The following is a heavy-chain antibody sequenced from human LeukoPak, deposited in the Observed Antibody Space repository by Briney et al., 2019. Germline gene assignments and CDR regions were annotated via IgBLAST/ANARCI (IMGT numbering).Heavy chain of an antibody. V-gene: IGHV1-69*13. D-gene: IGHD1-26*01. CDR2: IIPIFGTA. CDR1: GGTFSSYA. Sequence: ASVKVSCKASGGTFSSYAISWVRQAPGQGLEWMGGIIPIFGTANYAQKFQGRVTITADESTSTAYMELSSLRSEDTAVYYCARAGRGVGATYYFDYWGQGTLVTVSS. J-gene: IGHJ4*02. CDR3: ARAGRGVGATYYFDY.